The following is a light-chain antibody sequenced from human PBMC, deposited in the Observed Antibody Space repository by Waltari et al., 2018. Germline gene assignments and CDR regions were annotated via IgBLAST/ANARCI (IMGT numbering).Light chain of an antibody. Sequence: SYELTQPPSVSVSPGQTASIPCPGDKLGDLSACSNQQKQGHPPVLVIYQGTKRPSGIPERFSGSNSGNTATLIISGTQAMDEADYYCQAWDRSTDVVFGGGTKLTVL. CDR2: QGT. V-gene: IGLV3-1*01. CDR1: KLGDLS. CDR3: QAWDRSTDVV. J-gene: IGLJ2*01.